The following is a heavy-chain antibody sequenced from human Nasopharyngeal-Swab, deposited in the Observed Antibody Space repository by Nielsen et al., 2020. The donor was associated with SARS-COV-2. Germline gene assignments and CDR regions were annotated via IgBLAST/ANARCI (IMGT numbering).Heavy chain of an antibody. V-gene: IGHV3-30*18. CDR1: GFTFSSYG. Sequence: GGSLRLSCAASGFTFSSYGMHWVRQAPGKGLEWVAVISYDGSNKYYADSVKGRFTISRDNSKNTLYLQMNSLRAEDTAVYYCAKAGAGSWYGDYWGQGTRVTVSS. D-gene: IGHD6-13*01. CDR3: AKAGAGSWYGDY. J-gene: IGHJ4*02. CDR2: ISYDGSNK.